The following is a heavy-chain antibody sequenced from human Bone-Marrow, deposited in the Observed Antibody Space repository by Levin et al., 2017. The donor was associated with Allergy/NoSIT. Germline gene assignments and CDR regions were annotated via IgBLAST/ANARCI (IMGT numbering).Heavy chain of an antibody. CDR2: INPNSGGT. CDR3: ARGGGYSYVVRAAGYYFDY. J-gene: IGHJ4*02. Sequence: ASVKVSCKASGYTFTGYYMHWVRQAPGQGLEWMGWINPNSGGTNYAQKFQGRVTMTRDTSISTAYMELSRLRSDDTAVYYCARGGGYSYVVRAAGYYFDYWGQGTLVTVSS. V-gene: IGHV1-2*02. CDR1: GYTFTGYY. D-gene: IGHD5-18*01.